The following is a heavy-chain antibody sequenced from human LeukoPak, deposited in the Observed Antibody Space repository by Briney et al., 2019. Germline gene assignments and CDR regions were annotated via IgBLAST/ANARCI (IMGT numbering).Heavy chain of an antibody. CDR3: ARGNRYSYGY. D-gene: IGHD5-18*01. J-gene: IGHJ4*02. Sequence: ASVKVSCKASGCTFSSYAISWVRQAPGQGLEWMGRIIPILGIANYAQKFQGRVTITADKSTSTAYMELSSLRSEDTAVYYCARGNRYSYGYWGQGTLVTVSS. CDR1: GCTFSSYA. V-gene: IGHV1-69*04. CDR2: IIPILGIA.